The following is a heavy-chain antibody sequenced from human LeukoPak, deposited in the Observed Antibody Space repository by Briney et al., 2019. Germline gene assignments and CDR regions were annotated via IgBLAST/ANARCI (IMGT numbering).Heavy chain of an antibody. D-gene: IGHD2-8*01. CDR1: GGSISSSSYY. J-gene: IGHJ4*02. CDR3: AREPRSRYCTNGVCYTRDDY. Sequence: SETLSLTCTVSGGSISSSSYYWGWIRQPPGKGLEWIGSIYYSGSTYYNPSLKSRVTMSVDTSKNQFSLKLSSVTAADTAVYYCAREPRSRYCTNGVCYTRDDYWGQGTLVTVSS. V-gene: IGHV4-39*07. CDR2: IYYSGST.